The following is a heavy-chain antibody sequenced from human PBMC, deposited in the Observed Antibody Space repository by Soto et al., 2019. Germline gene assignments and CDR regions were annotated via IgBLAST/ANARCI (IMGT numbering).Heavy chain of an antibody. V-gene: IGHV3-23*01. CDR1: GFTFSNYD. Sequence: EVQLLNSGGGLVQPGGSLRLSCAASGFTFSNYDMNWVRQAPGKGLEWVSAISGRGSSTYYADSVKGRFTISRYDSKNTAYLQMNSLRAEDTAVYYCAKGSIGAGAIRYDLDYWGQGTLVTVSS. CDR3: AKGSIGAGAIRYDLDY. D-gene: IGHD6-13*01. J-gene: IGHJ4*02. CDR2: ISGRGSST.